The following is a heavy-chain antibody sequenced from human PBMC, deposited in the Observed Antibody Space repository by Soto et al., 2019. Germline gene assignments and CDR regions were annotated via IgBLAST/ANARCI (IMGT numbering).Heavy chain of an antibody. CDR1: GGTFSSYT. V-gene: IGHV1-69*08. CDR2: IIPILGIA. CDR3: ARDRVVATLAGDGYNPHALTGGRIDY. D-gene: IGHD5-12*01. J-gene: IGHJ4*02. Sequence: QVQLVQSGAEVKKPGSSVKVSCKASGGTFSSYTISWVRQAPGQGLEWMGRIIPILGIANYAQKFQGRVTITADKSTSTAYMELSSLRSEDTAVYYCARDRVVATLAGDGYNPHALTGGRIDYWGQGTLVTVSS.